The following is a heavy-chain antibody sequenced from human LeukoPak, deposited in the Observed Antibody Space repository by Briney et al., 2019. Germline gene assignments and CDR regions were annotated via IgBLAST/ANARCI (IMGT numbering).Heavy chain of an antibody. Sequence: PGGSLRLSCAAPGFTFSSYSMNWVRQAPGQGLEWVSSISSSSSYIYYADSVKGRFTISRDNAKNSLYLQMNSLRAEDTAVYYCASGGSNDYWGQGTLVTVSS. D-gene: IGHD1-26*01. CDR2: ISSSSSYI. CDR3: ASGGSNDY. J-gene: IGHJ4*02. CDR1: GFTFSSYS. V-gene: IGHV3-21*01.